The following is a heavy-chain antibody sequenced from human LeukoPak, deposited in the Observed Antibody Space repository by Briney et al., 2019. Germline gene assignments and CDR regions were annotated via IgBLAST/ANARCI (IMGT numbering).Heavy chain of an antibody. CDR3: SRGLDSRKLGY. Sequence: SETLSLTCTVSGASFSNGDQYWNWIRQSPGKGLEWIGSIHPSGTLYNNPSLESRVTISIDTSKNQFSLNLSSVTAADTAVYFCSRGLDSRKLGYWGQGTLVTVSS. CDR2: IHPSGTL. D-gene: IGHD3-22*01. V-gene: IGHV4-31*03. CDR1: GASFSNGDQY. J-gene: IGHJ4*02.